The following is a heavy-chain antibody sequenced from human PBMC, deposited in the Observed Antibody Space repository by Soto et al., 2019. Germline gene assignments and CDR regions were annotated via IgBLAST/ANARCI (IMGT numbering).Heavy chain of an antibody. D-gene: IGHD3-16*01. Sequence: LSLFCVASGFGLYDYSVGLVRLPSWEGLEWVSAIKSDATITYYAATLEHRFTISRDNPKNTLYLQLNSLRAEDTAVYYCAQLGLMTFSHKHYFNHWGRATLVTYSS. J-gene: IGHJ4*02. CDR1: GFGLYDYS. CDR3: AQLGLMTFSHKHYFNH. V-gene: IGHV3-23*01. CDR2: IKSDATIT.